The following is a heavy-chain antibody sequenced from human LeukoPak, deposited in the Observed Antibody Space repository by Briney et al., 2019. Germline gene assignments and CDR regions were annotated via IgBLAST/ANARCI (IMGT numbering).Heavy chain of an antibody. CDR3: AKDPYTSGWYANWFDP. V-gene: IGHV3-30*18. CDR2: ISYGGSNK. D-gene: IGHD6-19*01. J-gene: IGHJ5*02. CDR1: GFTFSSYG. Sequence: GGSLRLSCAASGFTFSSYGMHWVRQAPGKGLEWVAVISYGGSNKYYADSVKGRFTISRDNSKNTLYLQMNSLRAEDTAVYYCAKDPYTSGWYANWFDPWGQGTLVTVSS.